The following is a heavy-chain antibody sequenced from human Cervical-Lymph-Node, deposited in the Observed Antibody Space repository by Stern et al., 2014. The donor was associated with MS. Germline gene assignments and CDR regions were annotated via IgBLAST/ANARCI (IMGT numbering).Heavy chain of an antibody. CDR3: ARTRGSIFGVDVSFFDF. D-gene: IGHD3-3*01. V-gene: IGHV3-7*03. J-gene: IGHJ4*02. CDR2: IKPDGTQK. Sequence: EVQLVESGGGLVQPGGSLRLSCGASGFTVSSYWMSWVRQSPGKGLEWVATIKPDGTQKSYVDSGKVRFTISRDNAKNSLSLQMNSLRVDDTAVYYCARTRGSIFGVDVSFFDFWGQGTLVAVSS. CDR1: GFTVSSYW.